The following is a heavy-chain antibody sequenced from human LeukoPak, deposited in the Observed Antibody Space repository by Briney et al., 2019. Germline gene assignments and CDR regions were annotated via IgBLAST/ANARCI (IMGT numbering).Heavy chain of an antibody. CDR1: GCTLSSYA. CDR3: AAVDTAMVLSSFYYYIDV. CDR2: IIYNFGTA. Sequence: AAKVSFKGSGCTLSSYAISWVRQAPGQGLEWVGLIIYNFGTANYAQKFQGRVTITTDESTSTAYMELSSLRSEDTAEYYCAAVDTAMVLSSFYYYIDVWGKGTTVTVSS. J-gene: IGHJ6*03. D-gene: IGHD5-18*01. V-gene: IGHV1-69*05.